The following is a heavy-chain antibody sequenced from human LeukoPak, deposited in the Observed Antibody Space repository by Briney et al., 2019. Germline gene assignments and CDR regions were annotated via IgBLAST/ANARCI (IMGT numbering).Heavy chain of an antibody. D-gene: IGHD6-13*01. V-gene: IGHV1-69*02. CDR3: ARVGKYSSSWYDP. CDR2: IIPILGIA. CDR1: GGTFSSYT. J-gene: IGHJ5*02. Sequence: SSVNVSCKASGGTFSSYTICWVRQAPGQGLEWMGSIIPILGIANYAQKFQGRVTITADKSTSTAYMELSSLRSEDTAVYYCARVGKYSSSWYDPWGQGTLVTVSS.